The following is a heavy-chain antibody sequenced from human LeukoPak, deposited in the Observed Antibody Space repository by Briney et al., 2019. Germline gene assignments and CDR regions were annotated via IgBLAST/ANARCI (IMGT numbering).Heavy chain of an antibody. Sequence: SETLSLTCTVSGGSISSSSYYWGWIRQPPGKGLEWIGSIYYSGSTYYNPSLKSRVTISVDTSKNQFSLKLSSVTAADTAVYYCARHRPYDPDWFDPWGQGTLVTVSS. J-gene: IGHJ5*02. CDR3: ARHRPYDPDWFDP. CDR2: IYYSGST. D-gene: IGHD3-3*01. CDR1: GGSISSSSYY. V-gene: IGHV4-39*01.